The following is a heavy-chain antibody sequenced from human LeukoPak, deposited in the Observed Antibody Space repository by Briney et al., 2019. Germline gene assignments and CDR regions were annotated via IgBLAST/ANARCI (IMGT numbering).Heavy chain of an antibody. Sequence: PGGSLRLSCAASGFAVSSNYMTWVRQAPGQGLEWVSVIYSGGSTYYADSVKGRFTISRDNSKNTVYLQMNSLRAEDTAVYYCARGNRPWGQGTLVTVSS. J-gene: IGHJ5*02. CDR3: ARGNRP. CDR1: GFAVSSNY. CDR2: IYSGGST. D-gene: IGHD1-14*01. V-gene: IGHV3-53*01.